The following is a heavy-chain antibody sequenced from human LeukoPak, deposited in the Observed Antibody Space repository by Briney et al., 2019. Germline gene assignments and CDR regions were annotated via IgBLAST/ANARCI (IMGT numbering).Heavy chain of an antibody. D-gene: IGHD6-13*01. CDR2: IIPILGIA. CDR1: GGTFSSYA. J-gene: IGHJ4*02. CDR3: ARDKSSSWYGVEYYFDY. V-gene: IGHV1-69*04. Sequence: ASVKVSCKASGGTFSSYAISWVRQAPGQGLEWMGRIIPILGIANYAQKFQGRVTITADKSTSTAYMELSSLRSEDTAVYYCARDKSSSWYGVEYYFDYWGQGTLVTVSS.